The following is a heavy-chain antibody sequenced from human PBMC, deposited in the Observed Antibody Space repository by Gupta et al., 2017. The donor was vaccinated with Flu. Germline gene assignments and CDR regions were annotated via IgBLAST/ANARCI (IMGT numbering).Heavy chain of an antibody. J-gene: IGHJ4*02. D-gene: IGHD6-19*01. V-gene: IGHV3-33*03. CDR3: AKDVAASFAYLDL. CDR2: IWFGGAKK. CDR1: GFSFGGYG. Sequence: QSVWTLRLSCAGSGFSFGGYGMNWVRQTPGKGLEWLALIWFGGAKKFYAQSVKGRFTVSRDNARSKVVLQMNARQDDDNGVYYCAKDVAASFAYLDLWGQG.